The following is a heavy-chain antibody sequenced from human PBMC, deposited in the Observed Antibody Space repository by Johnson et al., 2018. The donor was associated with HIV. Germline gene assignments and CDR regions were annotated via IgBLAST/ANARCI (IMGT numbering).Heavy chain of an antibody. CDR3: ARDRGAIAAAVNDAFDI. V-gene: IGHV3-20*04. CDR2: INWNGAST. Sequence: VQLVESGGGVVRPGGSLKLSCAASGFTFDDYGMSWVRQAPGKGLEWVSGINWNGASTVYPASVKGRFPISRDNAKNSLYLQMNSLRAEDTALYYCARDRGAIAAAVNDAFDIWGQGTMVTVSS. D-gene: IGHD6-13*01. J-gene: IGHJ3*02. CDR1: GFTFDDYG.